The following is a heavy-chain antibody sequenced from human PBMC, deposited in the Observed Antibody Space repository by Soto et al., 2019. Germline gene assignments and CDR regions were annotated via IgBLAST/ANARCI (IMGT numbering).Heavy chain of an antibody. J-gene: IGHJ5*02. D-gene: IGHD1-26*01. Sequence: PGGSLRLSCAASGFTFSSFEMNWVRQAPGKGLEWVSYISSSGSTIYYADSVKGRFTISRDNAKNSLYLQMNSLRAEDTAVYYCARSRWREGGNNWFDPWGQGTLVTVSS. CDR1: GFTFSSFE. V-gene: IGHV3-48*03. CDR2: ISSSGSTI. CDR3: ARSRWREGGNNWFDP.